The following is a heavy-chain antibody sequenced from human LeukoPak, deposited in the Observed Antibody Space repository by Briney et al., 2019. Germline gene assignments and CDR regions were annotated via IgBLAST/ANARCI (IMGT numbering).Heavy chain of an antibody. CDR3: ASGSGSITIHRPGAHFDY. J-gene: IGHJ4*02. D-gene: IGHD3-10*01. Sequence: SVKVSCKASGGTFSSYAISGGRQAPGQGVEWMGRIIPIFGRANYAQKFQGRVTITTDESTSTAYMELSSLRSEDTALYYFASGSGSITIHRPGAHFDYWGEGTPVTASP. V-gene: IGHV1-69*05. CDR1: GGTFSSYA. CDR2: IIPIFGRA.